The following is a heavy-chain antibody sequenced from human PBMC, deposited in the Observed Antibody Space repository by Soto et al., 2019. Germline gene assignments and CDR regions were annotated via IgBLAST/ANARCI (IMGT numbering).Heavy chain of an antibody. CDR1: SGSVSSASYY. Sequence: SETLSLTCTVSSGSVSSASYYWTWIRQSPGKGLEWIGYIYYTGSTNYNPSLKSRVTISVDTSKNLFSLKLTSVTAADTAVYYCARDIRGYSRAFDYWGQGNMVTVSS. J-gene: IGHJ4*02. CDR3: ARDIRGYSRAFDY. V-gene: IGHV4-61*01. D-gene: IGHD5-18*01. CDR2: IYYTGST.